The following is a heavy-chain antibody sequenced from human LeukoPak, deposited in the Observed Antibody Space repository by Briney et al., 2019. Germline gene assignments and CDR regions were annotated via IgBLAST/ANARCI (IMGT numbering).Heavy chain of an antibody. CDR3: ARLYSPAAGQYYFDY. CDR2: IYPGDSDT. Sequence: GESLKISCKGSGYSFTSYWIGWVRQMPGKGLEWMGIIYPGDSDTRYSPSFQGQVTISADKSISTAYLQWSSLKASDTAMYYCARLYSPAAGQYYFDYWGQGTLVTVSS. J-gene: IGHJ4*02. D-gene: IGHD6-13*01. CDR1: GYSFTSYW. V-gene: IGHV5-51*01.